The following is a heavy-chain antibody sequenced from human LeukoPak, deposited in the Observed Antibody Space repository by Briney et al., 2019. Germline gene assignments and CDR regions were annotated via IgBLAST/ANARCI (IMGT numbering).Heavy chain of an antibody. Sequence: PGGSLRLSCTASGFTFGDYAMSWFRQAPGKGLEWVGFIRSKAYGGTTEYAASVKGRFTISRDDSKSIAYLQMNSLKTEDTAVYYCTSAVDTAVFDYWGQGTLVTVSS. V-gene: IGHV3-49*03. J-gene: IGHJ4*02. CDR3: TSAVDTAVFDY. D-gene: IGHD5-18*01. CDR2: IRSKAYGGTT. CDR1: GFTFGDYA.